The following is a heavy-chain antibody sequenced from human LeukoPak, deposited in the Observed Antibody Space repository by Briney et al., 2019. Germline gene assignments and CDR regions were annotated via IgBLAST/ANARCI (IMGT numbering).Heavy chain of an antibody. Sequence: GGSLRLSCAASGFTFDDYTMYWVRQAPGKGLEWVSLISWDGGKTYYADSVKGRFTISRDNNKNSLYLQMNSLRTEDTALYYCAKDMSSRRWLQFGIDYWGQGTLVTVSS. D-gene: IGHD5-24*01. CDR2: ISWDGGKT. J-gene: IGHJ4*02. CDR3: AKDMSSRRWLQFGIDY. CDR1: GFTFDDYT. V-gene: IGHV3-43*01.